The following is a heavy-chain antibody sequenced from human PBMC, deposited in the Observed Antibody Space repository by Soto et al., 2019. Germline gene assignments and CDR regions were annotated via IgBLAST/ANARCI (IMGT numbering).Heavy chain of an antibody. Sequence: QVQLQESGPGLVKPSQTLSLTCTVSGDSISSGGYYWSWIRQHPGKGLEWIGYIYYSGNTYHNPSLKSRVTMSLDTSKSQFSLKLSSVTAADTAVYYCARGGSGGYYDSSGYWPFDYWGQGTLVTVSS. D-gene: IGHD3-22*01. J-gene: IGHJ4*02. CDR1: GDSISSGGYY. V-gene: IGHV4-31*03. CDR2: IYYSGNT. CDR3: ARGGSGGYYDSSGYWPFDY.